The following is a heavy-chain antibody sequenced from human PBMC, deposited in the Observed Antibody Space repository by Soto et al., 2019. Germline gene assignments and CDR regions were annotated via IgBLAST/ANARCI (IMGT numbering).Heavy chain of an antibody. CDR1: GYTFTSYA. V-gene: IGHV1-3*01. J-gene: IGHJ4*02. D-gene: IGHD4-17*01. Sequence: GASVKVSCKASGYTFTSYAMHWVRQAPGQRLEWMGWINAGNGNTKYSQKFQGRVTITRDTSASTAYMELSSLRSEDTAVYYCARGGDYGGNYPTGYFDYWGQGTLGTVSS. CDR2: INAGNGNT. CDR3: ARGGDYGGNYPTGYFDY.